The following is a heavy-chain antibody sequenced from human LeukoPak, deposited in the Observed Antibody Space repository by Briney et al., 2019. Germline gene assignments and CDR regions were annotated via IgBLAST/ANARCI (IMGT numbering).Heavy chain of an antibody. CDR1: GGSFSGYY. CDR2: INHSGST. CDR3: ARVLVLYYDFWSGYYRCFDY. V-gene: IGHV4-34*01. Sequence: SETLSLTCAVYGGSFSGYYWSWIRQPPGKGLEWIGEINHSGSTNYNPSLKSRVTISVDTSKNQFSLKLSSVTAADTAVYYCARVLVLYYDFWSGYYRCFDYWGQGTLVTVSS. J-gene: IGHJ4*02. D-gene: IGHD3-3*01.